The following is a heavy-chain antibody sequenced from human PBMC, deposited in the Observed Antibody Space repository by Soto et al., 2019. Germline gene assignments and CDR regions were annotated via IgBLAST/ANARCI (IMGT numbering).Heavy chain of an antibody. Sequence: SETLSLTCTVSGGSISSYYWSWIRQPPGKGLEWIGYIYYSGSTNYNPSLKSRVTISVDTSKNQFSLKLSSVTAADTAVYYCARDSGQQLVDYWGQGTLVTVSS. J-gene: IGHJ4*02. D-gene: IGHD6-13*01. V-gene: IGHV4-59*01. CDR2: IYYSGST. CDR1: GGSISSYY. CDR3: ARDSGQQLVDY.